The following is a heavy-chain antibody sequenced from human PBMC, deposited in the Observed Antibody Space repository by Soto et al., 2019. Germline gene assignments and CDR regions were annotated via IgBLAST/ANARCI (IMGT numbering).Heavy chain of an antibody. D-gene: IGHD3-10*01. Sequence: QVQLVESGGGLVKPGGSLRVSCAASGFTFSDYHMNWIRQAPGKGLEWVSYISRSSSYTNYADSVKGRFTISRDNAKNSLYLQMNSLRAEDTAVYYCARDHYGPGWFDPWGQRTLITVSS. V-gene: IGHV3-11*05. CDR2: ISRSSSYT. CDR1: GFTFSDYH. CDR3: ARDHYGPGWFDP. J-gene: IGHJ5*02.